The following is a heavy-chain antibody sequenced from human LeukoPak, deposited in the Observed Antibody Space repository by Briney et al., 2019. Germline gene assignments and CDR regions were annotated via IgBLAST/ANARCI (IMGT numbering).Heavy chain of an antibody. CDR1: GFTFSSYW. V-gene: IGHV3-7*05. J-gene: IGHJ4*02. CDR2: IKQDGSEK. Sequence: PGGSLRLSCAASGFTFSSYWMSWVRQAPGKGLEWVANIKQDGSEKYYEDSVKGRFTISRDNAKNSLYLQMNSLRAEDTAVYYCARDQRYCSSSSCPWEPFDYWGQGTLVTVSS. CDR3: ARDQRYCSSSSCPWEPFDY. D-gene: IGHD2-2*01.